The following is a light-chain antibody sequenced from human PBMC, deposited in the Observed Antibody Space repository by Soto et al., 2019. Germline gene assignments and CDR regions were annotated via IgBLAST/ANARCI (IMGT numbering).Light chain of an antibody. CDR1: QSVSSSY. CDR3: QQYGSSPPWP. CDR2: GAS. V-gene: IGKV3-20*01. Sequence: EIVLTQSPGTLSLSPGERATLSCRASQSVSSSYLAWYQQKPGQAPRLLIYGASSRATGIPDRFSGSGSGKDFTLTISRLETEHFAVDYCQQYGSSPPWPFGQGTKVEIK. J-gene: IGKJ1*01.